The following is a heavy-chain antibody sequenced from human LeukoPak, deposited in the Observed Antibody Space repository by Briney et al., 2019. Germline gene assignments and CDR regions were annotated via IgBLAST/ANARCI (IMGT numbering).Heavy chain of an antibody. D-gene: IGHD4-11*01. CDR1: GGSVSSGSYY. CDR2: IYYSGST. J-gene: IGHJ6*02. Sequence: PSETLSLTCTVSGGSVSSGSYYWSWIRQPPGKGLEWIGYIYYSGSTNYNPSLKGRVTISVDTSKNQFSLKLSSVTAADTAVYYCARERLQGVVYYYYYGMDVWGQGTTVTVSS. CDR3: ARERLQGVVYYYYYGMDV. V-gene: IGHV4-61*01.